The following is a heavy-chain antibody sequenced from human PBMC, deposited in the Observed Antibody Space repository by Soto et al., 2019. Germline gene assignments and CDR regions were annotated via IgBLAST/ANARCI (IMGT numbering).Heavy chain of an antibody. V-gene: IGHV3-30-3*01. Sequence: QVQLVESGGGVVQPGRSLRLSCAASGFTFSSYAMHWVRQAPGKGLEWVAVISYDGSNKYYADSVKGRFTISRDNSKNTLYLQMNSLRAEDTAVYYCAREGWSSGSYRTSPIFVYWGQGTLVTVSS. D-gene: IGHD1-26*01. CDR1: GFTFSSYA. J-gene: IGHJ4*02. CDR2: ISYDGSNK. CDR3: AREGWSSGSYRTSPIFVY.